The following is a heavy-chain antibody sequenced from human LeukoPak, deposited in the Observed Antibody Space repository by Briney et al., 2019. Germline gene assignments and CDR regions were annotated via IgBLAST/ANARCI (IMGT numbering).Heavy chain of an antibody. CDR2: IYSAGGT. J-gene: IGHJ6*02. Sequence: PGGSLRLSCAASGSTVSSNYMTWVRQAPGKGLEWVSLIYSAGGTYYTDSVKGRFTISRHSSKNTLYLQMNSLRGEDTAVYYCARFLGRITISGVVPYGMDVWGQGTTVTVSS. CDR1: GSTVSSNY. V-gene: IGHV3-53*04. CDR3: ARFLGRITISGVVPYGMDV. D-gene: IGHD3-3*01.